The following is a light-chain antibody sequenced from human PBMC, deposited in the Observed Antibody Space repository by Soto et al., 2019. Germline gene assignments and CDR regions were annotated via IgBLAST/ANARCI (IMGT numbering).Light chain of an antibody. CDR2: EAS. Sequence: DIQMTQSPSTLSASVGDRVTITCRASQSISSWLAWYQQKPGKAPKLLIYEASSLERGVPSRFSGSGSGTEFTLTISSLQPDDFATYYCQQYNSYLWTFGQGTKVDIK. CDR1: QSISSW. J-gene: IGKJ1*01. V-gene: IGKV1-5*03. CDR3: QQYNSYLWT.